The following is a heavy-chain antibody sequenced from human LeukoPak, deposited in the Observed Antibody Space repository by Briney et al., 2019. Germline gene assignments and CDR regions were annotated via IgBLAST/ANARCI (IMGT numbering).Heavy chain of an antibody. J-gene: IGHJ4*02. V-gene: IGHV4-30-2*01. CDR1: GGSISSDDYF. CDR2: IYHRGST. Sequence: SQTLSLTCAVSGGSISSDDYFWSWIRQPPGKGLEWIRYIYHRGSTSYNPSLKSRVTISLDKSRNQFSLNLSSVTAADTAVYYCARAPYDILTGYFLFDSWGRGTLVTVSS. D-gene: IGHD3-9*01. CDR3: ARAPYDILTGYFLFDS.